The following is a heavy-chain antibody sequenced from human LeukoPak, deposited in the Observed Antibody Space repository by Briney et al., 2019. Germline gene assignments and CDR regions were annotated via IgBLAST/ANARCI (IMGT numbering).Heavy chain of an antibody. CDR1: GGSISSSSYY. CDR3: ARHSRELGELYDY. V-gene: IGHV4-39*01. D-gene: IGHD1-26*01. Sequence: SETLSLTCTVSGGSISSSSYYWGWIRQPPGKGLEWIGSIYYSGSTYYNPSLKSRVTISVDTSKNQFSLKLSSVTAADTAVYYCARHSRELGELYDYWGQGTLVTVSS. J-gene: IGHJ4*02. CDR2: IYYSGST.